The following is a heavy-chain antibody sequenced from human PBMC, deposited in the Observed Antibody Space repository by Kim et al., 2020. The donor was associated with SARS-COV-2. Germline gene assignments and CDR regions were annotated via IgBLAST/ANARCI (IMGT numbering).Heavy chain of an antibody. V-gene: IGHV1-18*01. CDR3: ARDRDYRFDL. J-gene: IGHJ4*02. Sequence: IKYAQKFQDRVTLTKDTSTSTAYMELRSLISDDTAVYFCARDRDYRFDLWGQGTLVTVSS. D-gene: IGHD3-16*02. CDR2: I.